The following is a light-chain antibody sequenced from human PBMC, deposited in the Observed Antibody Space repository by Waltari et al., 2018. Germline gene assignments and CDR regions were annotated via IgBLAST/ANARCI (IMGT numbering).Light chain of an antibody. Sequence: EIEMTQSPATLSVSPGERATLSCRASQSVGDKLAWYQQKPGQAPRLLIYTTSIRATGIPARFSGSVSGTEFTLTISSLQSEDFAVYHCQQYNNWPQTFGQGTKVEIK. V-gene: IGKV3-15*01. J-gene: IGKJ1*01. CDR1: QSVGDK. CDR3: QQYNNWPQT. CDR2: TTS.